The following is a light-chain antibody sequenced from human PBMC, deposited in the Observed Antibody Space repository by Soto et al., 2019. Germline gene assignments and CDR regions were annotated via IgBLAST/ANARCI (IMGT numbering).Light chain of an antibody. J-gene: IGKJ1*01. Sequence: DIQMTQSPSTLSASVGDRVTITCRASQSISIWLAWYQQKPGKAPKVLIYDASSLESGVPTRFRGSGSGTESTLTSGSMDPDDFATFYCEQETTYPPCTFGDGTKVEI. CDR2: DAS. V-gene: IGKV1-5*01. CDR3: EQETTYPPCT. CDR1: QSISIW.